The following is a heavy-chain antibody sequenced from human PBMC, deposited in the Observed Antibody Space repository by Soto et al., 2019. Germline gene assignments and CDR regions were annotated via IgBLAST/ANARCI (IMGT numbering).Heavy chain of an antibody. CDR2: ISGHSGGT. CDR3: AKDGGHGARMHICGMDV. V-gene: IGHV1-18*01. CDR1: GYPFTKFG. D-gene: IGHD1-26*01. J-gene: IGHJ6*02. Sequence: QPQLVQSGVELKKPGASVRVSCKASGYPFTKFGINWVRQAPGQGLEWMGWISGHSGGTKYGPKFRDRFTMVTDTSSQTADMELRSLKSDDTAVYYCAKDGGHGARMHICGMDVWGQGTTVTVSS.